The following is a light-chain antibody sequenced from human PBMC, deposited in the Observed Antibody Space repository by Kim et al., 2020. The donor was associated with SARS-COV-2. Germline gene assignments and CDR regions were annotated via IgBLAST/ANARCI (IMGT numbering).Light chain of an antibody. J-gene: IGKJ5*01. CDR2: GAS. CDR1: QSVSSSY. CDR3: QQFERSPIT. V-gene: IGKV3-20*01. Sequence: EIVLTQSPGTLSLSPGERATLSCRASQSVSSSYLAWYQQKPGQAPRLLLYGASNRATGTPDRFRGSGSGTDFALIISKLEPEDLAVYYCQQFERSPITFGQGTRLEIK.